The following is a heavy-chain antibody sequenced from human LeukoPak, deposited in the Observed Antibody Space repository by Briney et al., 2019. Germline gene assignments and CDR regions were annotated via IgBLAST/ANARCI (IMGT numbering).Heavy chain of an antibody. CDR3: AKGSAAVRPYYFDF. Sequence: PGGSLRLSCAASGFTFCSYGMHWVRQAPGKGLEWVAVISYDGSNKYYADSVKGRFTISRDNSKNILFLQMDSLRADDTAVYFCAKGSAAVRPYYFDFWGQGIQVTVSS. J-gene: IGHJ4*02. CDR1: GFTFCSYG. D-gene: IGHD3-10*01. CDR2: ISYDGSNK. V-gene: IGHV3-30*18.